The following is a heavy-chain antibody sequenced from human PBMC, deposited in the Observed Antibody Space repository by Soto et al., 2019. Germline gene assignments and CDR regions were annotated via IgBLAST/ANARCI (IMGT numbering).Heavy chain of an antibody. CDR3: ARIVENPAAPDYNISNGVDV. CDR1: GDSTISSNYY. Sequence: ASETLSLTCTVSGDSTISSNYYWAWIRQSPGKGLEWIGNMYYSGSTYYNLSLKSRVTMSVDTSKNQLSLKISSVTAADTSVYYCARIVENPAAPDYNISNGVDVGAKGTTVP. V-gene: IGHV4-39*01. D-gene: IGHD2-2*01. J-gene: IGHJ6*04. CDR2: MYYSGST.